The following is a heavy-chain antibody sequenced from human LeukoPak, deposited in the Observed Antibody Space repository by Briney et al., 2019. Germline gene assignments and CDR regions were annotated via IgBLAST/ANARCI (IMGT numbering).Heavy chain of an antibody. CDR2: INPSGGST. J-gene: IGHJ4*02. V-gene: IGHV1-46*01. CDR1: GYSLTNYY. D-gene: IGHD5-12*01. CDR3: ARGAPTTRIGAGRFDY. Sequence: ASVKVSCKAFGYSLTNYYVHWVRQAPGQGLEWRGEINPSGGSTSYAQKFQGRITVTRETYTNTVYMDLSSLRSEDTATYYCARGAPTTRIGAGRFDYWGQGSLLTVAS.